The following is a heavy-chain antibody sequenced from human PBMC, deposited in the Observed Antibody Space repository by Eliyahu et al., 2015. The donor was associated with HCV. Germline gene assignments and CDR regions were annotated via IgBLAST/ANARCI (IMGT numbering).Heavy chain of an antibody. CDR2: IHYTGST. D-gene: IGHD6-19*01. CDR1: GGSITTYY. J-gene: IGHJ5*02. V-gene: IGHV4-59*01. Sequence: QVQLQESGPGLVKPSETLSLTCTVSGGSITTYYWSWIRQSPGKGLEWIGYIHYTGSTNYNPPLKSRVTISMDTSKNQFSFNLTSVTAADTAMYYCASGGGGIAVTGTGGWFDPWGQGTLVTVSS. CDR3: ASGGGGIAVTGTGGWFDP.